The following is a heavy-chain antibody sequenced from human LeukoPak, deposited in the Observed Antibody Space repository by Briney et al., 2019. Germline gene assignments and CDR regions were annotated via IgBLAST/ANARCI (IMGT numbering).Heavy chain of an antibody. CDR1: GVSFSSYA. CDR3: AKDSTTMVRGVILSRDDY. J-gene: IGHJ4*02. V-gene: IGHV3-23*01. CDR2: ISGSGGST. D-gene: IGHD3-10*01. Sequence: WGSLRLSCAASGVSFSSYAMSWVRQAPGKGLEWVSAISGSGGSTYYADSVKGRFTTSRDNTKNTQYLQMNSLRAADTAVYFFAKDSTTMVRGVILSRDDYCGERTVITVSS.